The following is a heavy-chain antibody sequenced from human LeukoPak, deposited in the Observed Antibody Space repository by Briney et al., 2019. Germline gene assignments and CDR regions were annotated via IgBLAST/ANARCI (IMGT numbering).Heavy chain of an antibody. V-gene: IGHV3-48*03. CDR2: ISSSGSTI. CDR3: ARANYYGSNYFDY. J-gene: IGHJ4*02. Sequence: GGSLRLSCAASGFTFSRYEMNWVRQAPGKGLEWVSYISSSGSTIYYADSVKGRFTISRDNAKNSLYLQMNSLRAEDTAVYYCARANYYGSNYFDYWGQGTLVTVSS. CDR1: GFTFSRYE. D-gene: IGHD3-10*01.